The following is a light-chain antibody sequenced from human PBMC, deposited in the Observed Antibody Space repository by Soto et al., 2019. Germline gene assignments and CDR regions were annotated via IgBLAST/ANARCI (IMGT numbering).Light chain of an antibody. J-gene: IGLJ1*01. V-gene: IGLV2-8*01. CDR2: DVN. CDR1: STDVGGYDY. CDR3: SSYSGSNNFV. Sequence: QSALAQPPSASGSLGQSVTISCTGTSTDVGGYDYVSWYQQHPGKAPKLIIYDVNKWPSGVPDRFFGSKSGYTASLTLSGLRAEDEADYYCSSYSGSNNFVFGTGTKVTVL.